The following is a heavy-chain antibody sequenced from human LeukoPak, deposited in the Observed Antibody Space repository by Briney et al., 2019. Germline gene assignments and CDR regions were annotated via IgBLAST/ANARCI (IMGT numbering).Heavy chain of an antibody. CDR3: ARGPTRSSAYWYYDY. D-gene: IGHD2-8*02. J-gene: IGHJ4*02. CDR2: IRYDGSNK. CDR1: GFTFSSYG. V-gene: IGHV3-30*02. Sequence: GGSLRLSCAASGFTFSSYGMHWVRQAPGKGLEWVAFIRYDGSNKYYADSVKGRFTISRDDAKNSLYLQMNSLRAEDTALYHCARGPTRSSAYWYYDYWGQGTLVTVSS.